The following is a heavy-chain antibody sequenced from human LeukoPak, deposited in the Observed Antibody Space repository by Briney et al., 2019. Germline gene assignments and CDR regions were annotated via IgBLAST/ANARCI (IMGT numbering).Heavy chain of an antibody. Sequence: ASVKVSCKASGYTFTSYAMNWVRQAPGQGLEWMGIINPSGGSTSYAQKFQGRVTMTRDTSTSTVYMELSSLRSEDTAVYYCASPVVPAASSHHYGMDVWGQGTTVTVSS. CDR3: ASPVVPAASSHHYGMDV. V-gene: IGHV1-46*01. CDR2: INPSGGST. J-gene: IGHJ6*02. D-gene: IGHD2-2*01. CDR1: GYTFTSYA.